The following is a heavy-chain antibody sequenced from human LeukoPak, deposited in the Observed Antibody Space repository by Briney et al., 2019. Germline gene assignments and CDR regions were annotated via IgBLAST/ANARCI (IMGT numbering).Heavy chain of an antibody. D-gene: IGHD3-9*01. Sequence: GGSLRLSCAATEFTFSDHYMDWVRQAPGKGLEWIGRTRNKANSYTTEYAASVKGRFTISRDDSKNSLYLQMNSLKTEDTAVYYCTRWDSAVTGYYWGQGTLVTVSS. J-gene: IGHJ4*02. CDR2: TRNKANSYTT. CDR1: EFTFSDHY. CDR3: TRWDSAVTGYY. V-gene: IGHV3-72*01.